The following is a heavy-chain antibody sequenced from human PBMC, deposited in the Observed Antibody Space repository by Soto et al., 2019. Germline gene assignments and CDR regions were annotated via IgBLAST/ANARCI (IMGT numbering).Heavy chain of an antibody. J-gene: IGHJ6*02. CDR1: GFTFSSYA. D-gene: IGHD6-13*01. Sequence: PGGSLRLSCAASGFTFSSYAMHWVRQAPGKGLEWVAVISYDGSNKYYADSVKGRFTISRDNSKNTLYLQMNSLRAEDTAVYYCARDRGDSSSWYIRRYYYYGMDVWGQGTTVTVSS. CDR2: ISYDGSNK. V-gene: IGHV3-30-3*01. CDR3: ARDRGDSSSWYIRRYYYYGMDV.